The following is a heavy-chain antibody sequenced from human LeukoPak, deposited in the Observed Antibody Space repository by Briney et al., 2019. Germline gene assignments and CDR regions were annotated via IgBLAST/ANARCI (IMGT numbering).Heavy chain of an antibody. D-gene: IGHD6-13*01. Sequence: ASVKVSCKASGYTFTDYYMHWVRQDPGQGLEWMGWINPNSGGTNYAQKFQGRVTMTRDTSISTAYMELSRLRSDDTAVYYCARARAAAGNYYYYYMDVWGKGTTVTISS. CDR2: INPNSGGT. J-gene: IGHJ6*03. CDR3: ARARAAAGNYYYYYMDV. CDR1: GYTFTDYY. V-gene: IGHV1-2*02.